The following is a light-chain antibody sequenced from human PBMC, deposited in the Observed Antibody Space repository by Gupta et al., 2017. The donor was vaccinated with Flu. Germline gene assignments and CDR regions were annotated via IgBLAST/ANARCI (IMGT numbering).Light chain of an antibody. CDR2: GGS. CDR1: SRDVGSYNF. Sequence: QSALTQPAYVSGSPGQSLTISCTGTSRDVGSYNFVSWYQQHPGKAPKLIIYGGSKRPSGVSNRFSGSKSGNTASLTISGLQAEDEADYYCCSYAGSSTFVLFGGGTKLTVL. CDR3: CSYAGSSTFVL. J-gene: IGLJ2*01. V-gene: IGLV2-23*03.